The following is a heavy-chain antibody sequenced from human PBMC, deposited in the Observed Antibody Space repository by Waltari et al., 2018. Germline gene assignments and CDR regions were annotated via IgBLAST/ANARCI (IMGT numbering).Heavy chain of an antibody. CDR1: GGSISSYY. V-gene: IGHV4-59*01. D-gene: IGHD2-2*01. Sequence: QVQLQESGPGLVKPSETLSLTCTVSGGSISSYYWSWIGYIYYSGSTNYNPSLKSRVTISVDTSKNQFSLKLSSVTAADTAVYYCARDRVVVVPAAMAYYYYYGMDVWAKGPRSPSP. CDR2: IYYSGST. J-gene: IGHJ6*02. CDR3: ARDRVVVVPAAMAYYYYYGMDV.